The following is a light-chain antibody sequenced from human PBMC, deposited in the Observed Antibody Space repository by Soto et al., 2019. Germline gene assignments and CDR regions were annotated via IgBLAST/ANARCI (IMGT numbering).Light chain of an antibody. CDR1: QSVRNW. Sequence: MTRGPSTLFASVGDRFTITCRASQSVRNWLAWYQQKPGQAPRLLIYDASNRATGIPARFSGSGCGTEFTLTISSLQSDDFAVSYCQQYHTWPPITFGQGTRLEIK. CDR3: QQYHTWPPIT. CDR2: DAS. J-gene: IGKJ5*01. V-gene: IGKV3D-15*01.